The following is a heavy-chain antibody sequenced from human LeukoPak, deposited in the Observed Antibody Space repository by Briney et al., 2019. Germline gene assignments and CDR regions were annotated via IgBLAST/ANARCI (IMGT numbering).Heavy chain of an antibody. J-gene: IGHJ1*01. CDR3: AKDPYFNTAMGEYFQH. CDR1: GGSISSYY. D-gene: IGHD5-18*01. CDR2: ISGSGGST. V-gene: IGHV3-23*01. Sequence: ETLSLTCTVSGGSISSYYWSWIRQHPGKGLEWVSAISGSGGSTYYADSVKGRFAISRDSSKNTLYLQMNSLRAEDTAVYYCAKDPYFNTAMGEYFQHWGQGTLVTVSS.